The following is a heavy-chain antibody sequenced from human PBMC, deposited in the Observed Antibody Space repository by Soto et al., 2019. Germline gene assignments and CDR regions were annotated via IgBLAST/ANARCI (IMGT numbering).Heavy chain of an antibody. Sequence: SETRSLTCTVSGGSISGYYCSWIRQPPGKGLEWIGYMYKTGSTVYNPSFKSRVTISVDTSKNQFSLKLNPVTAADTAVYYCARDLWGYCGTDCYPLDVWGQGTTVTVS. V-gene: IGHV4-59*01. J-gene: IGHJ6*02. CDR1: GGSISGYY. CDR2: MYKTGST. D-gene: IGHD2-21*02. CDR3: ARDLWGYCGTDCYPLDV.